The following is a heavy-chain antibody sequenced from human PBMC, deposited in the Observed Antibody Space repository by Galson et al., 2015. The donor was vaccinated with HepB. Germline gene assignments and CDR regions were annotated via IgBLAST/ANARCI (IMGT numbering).Heavy chain of an antibody. Sequence: TLSLTCTVSGGSISSHYWSWIRQSPGQGVEWIGYIYHTGSTNYNPSLMNRVTISVDTSRKYFSLKLSSVTAADTAIYYCAMLAGGGWYGRFDPWGQGALVTVSS. D-gene: IGHD6-19*01. J-gene: IGHJ5*02. CDR3: AMLAGGGWYGRFDP. V-gene: IGHV4-59*08. CDR2: IYHTGST. CDR1: GGSISSHY.